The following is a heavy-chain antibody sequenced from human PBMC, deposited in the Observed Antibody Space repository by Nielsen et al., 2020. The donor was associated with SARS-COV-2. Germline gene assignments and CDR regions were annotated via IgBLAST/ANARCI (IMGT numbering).Heavy chain of an antibody. J-gene: IGHJ3*02. CDR3: AKDLRVTAMAGKKDAFDI. V-gene: IGHV3-20*04. D-gene: IGHD5-18*01. Sequence: GESLKISCAASGFTFDDYGMSWVRQAPGKGLEWVSGINWNGGSTGYADSVKGRFTISRDNAKNSLYLQMNSLRAEDTALYYCAKDLRVTAMAGKKDAFDIWGQGTMVTVSS. CDR2: INWNGGST. CDR1: GFTFDDYG.